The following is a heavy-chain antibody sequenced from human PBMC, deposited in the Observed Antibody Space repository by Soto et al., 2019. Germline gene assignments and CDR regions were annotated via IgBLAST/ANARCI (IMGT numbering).Heavy chain of an antibody. CDR2: MNPNSGNT. CDR1: GYTFTSYD. J-gene: IGHJ6*03. D-gene: IGHD3-10*01. Sequence: ASVKVSCKASGYTFTSYDINWVRQATGQGLEWMGWMNPNSGNTGYAQKFQGRVTMTRNTSISTAYMELSSLRSEDTAVYYCARGAFTMVRGVVTGLSSYYYYYMDVWGKGTTVTVSS. CDR3: ARGAFTMVRGVVTGLSSYYYYYMDV. V-gene: IGHV1-8*01.